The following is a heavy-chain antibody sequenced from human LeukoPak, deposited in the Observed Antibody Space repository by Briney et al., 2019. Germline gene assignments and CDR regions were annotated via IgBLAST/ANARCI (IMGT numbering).Heavy chain of an antibody. J-gene: IGHJ4*02. D-gene: IGHD3-10*01. CDR1: GFTLSTQG. CDR2: IQNDATDE. Sequence: GGSLRLSRAASGFTLSTQGMHWVRPAPRKGVEWVTFIQNDATDERYADSVKGRFTVSRDNSRNTIYLQMNRLGPEDTAVYYCARESGRSRVGELLRDWGQGTRVTVSS. V-gene: IGHV3-30*02. CDR3: ARESGRSRVGELLRD.